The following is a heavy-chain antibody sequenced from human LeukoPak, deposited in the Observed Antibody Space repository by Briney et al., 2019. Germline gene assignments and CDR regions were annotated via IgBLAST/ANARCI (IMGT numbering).Heavy chain of an antibody. V-gene: IGHV3-7*01. Sequence: GGSLRLSCAASGFTFSSYWMSWVRQAPGKGLEWVANIKQDGSEKYYVDSVKGRFTISGDNAKNSLYLQMNSLRAEDTAVYYCARVADYYGSGSYYPFDYWGQGTLVTVSS. J-gene: IGHJ4*02. CDR1: GFTFSSYW. CDR2: IKQDGSEK. CDR3: ARVADYYGSGSYYPFDY. D-gene: IGHD3-10*01.